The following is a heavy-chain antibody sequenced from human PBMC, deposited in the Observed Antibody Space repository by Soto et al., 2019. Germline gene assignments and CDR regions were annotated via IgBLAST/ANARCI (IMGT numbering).Heavy chain of an antibody. V-gene: IGHV3-23*01. CDR1: GFTFRNYP. CDR3: AKGGLLPRANRWF. D-gene: IGHD2-2*01. J-gene: IGHJ4*02. CDR2: ISGSGADT. Sequence: EVQLLESGGGLVQPGGSLRLSCAASGFTFRNYPMTWVRQAPGKGLDWVSTISGSGADTYYPNSLKGRVIISRDNSKNTLYLQIKSLRAEDTATYYCAKGGLLPRANRWFWGQGTLVTVSS.